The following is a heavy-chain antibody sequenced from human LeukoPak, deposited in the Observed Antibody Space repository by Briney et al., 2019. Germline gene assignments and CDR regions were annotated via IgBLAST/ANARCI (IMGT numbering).Heavy chain of an antibody. D-gene: IGHD2-2*02. Sequence: SGGSLRLSCAASGFTFSSYAMSWVRQAPGKGLEWVSAISGSGGSTYYADSVKGRFTISRDNSKNTLYLQMNSLRAEDTAVYYCAKDFLGVVVPAAIYGYWGQGTLVTVSS. V-gene: IGHV3-23*01. CDR2: ISGSGGST. CDR3: AKDFLGVVVPAAIYGY. J-gene: IGHJ4*02. CDR1: GFTFSSYA.